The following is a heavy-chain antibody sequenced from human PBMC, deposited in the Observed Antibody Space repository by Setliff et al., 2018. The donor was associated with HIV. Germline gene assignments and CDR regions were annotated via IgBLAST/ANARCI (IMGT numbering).Heavy chain of an antibody. CDR1: GGTFSSYT. Sequence: SVKVSCKASGGTFSSYTISWVRQAPGQGLEWMGGIVPIFGTTKSAQKFQGRVTITADESTSTAYMELNGLRSKDTAVYYCARGVGYCAGDCYSTYYYDYMDVWGKGTTVTVSS. D-gene: IGHD2-21*02. V-gene: IGHV1-69*13. CDR2: IVPIFGTT. J-gene: IGHJ6*03. CDR3: ARGVGYCAGDCYSTYYYDYMDV.